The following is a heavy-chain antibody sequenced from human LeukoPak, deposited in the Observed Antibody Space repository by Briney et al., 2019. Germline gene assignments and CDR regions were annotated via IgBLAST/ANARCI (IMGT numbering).Heavy chain of an antibody. CDR1: GFTVSSNY. V-gene: IGHV3-53*01. J-gene: IGHJ4*02. D-gene: IGHD3-10*01. CDR3: ARVLWFGENDY. CDR2: IYSGGST. Sequence: GGSLRLSCAASGFTVSSNYMSWDRQAPGKGLEWVSVIYSGGSTYYADSVKGRFTISRDNSKNTLYLQMNSLRAEDTAVYYCARVLWFGENDYWGQGTLVTVSS.